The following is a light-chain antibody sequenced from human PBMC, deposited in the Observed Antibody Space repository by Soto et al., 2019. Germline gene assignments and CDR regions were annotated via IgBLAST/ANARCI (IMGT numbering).Light chain of an antibody. J-gene: IGKJ1*01. CDR2: DAS. CDR3: QQYNSYWT. CDR1: QSVSSL. Sequence: DIQMTQSPATLSASVGDRVTITCRASQSVSSLLAWYQQKPGNAPKLLIYDASSLESGVPSRFSGSGSGTEFTLTISSLQPDDFATYYCQQYNSYWTFGQGTKVDI. V-gene: IGKV1-5*01.